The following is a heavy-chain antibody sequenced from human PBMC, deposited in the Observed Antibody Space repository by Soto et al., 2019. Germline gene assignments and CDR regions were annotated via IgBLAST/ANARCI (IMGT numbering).Heavy chain of an antibody. Sequence: ASVKVSCKASGYTFTSYGISWVRQAPGQGLEWMGWISAYNGNTNYAQKLQGRVTMTTDTSTSTAYMELRSLRSDDTAVYYCARDPSAIFGVVMDPRYYYYGMDVWGQGTTVTVSS. D-gene: IGHD3-3*01. V-gene: IGHV1-18*04. J-gene: IGHJ6*02. CDR3: ARDPSAIFGVVMDPRYYYYGMDV. CDR2: ISAYNGNT. CDR1: GYTFTSYG.